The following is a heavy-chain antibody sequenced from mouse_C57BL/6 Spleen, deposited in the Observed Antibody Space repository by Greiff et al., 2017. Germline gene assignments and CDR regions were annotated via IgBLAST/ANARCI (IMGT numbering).Heavy chain of an antibody. D-gene: IGHD2-4*01. CDR1: GYAFTNYL. Sequence: QVQLKESGAELVRPGTSVKVSCKASGYAFTNYLIEWVKQRPGQGLEWIGVINPGSGGTNYNEKFKGKATLTADKSSSTAYMQLSSLTSEDSAVYVCARSDYDYDGGAYWGQGTTLTVSS. CDR3: ARSDYDYDGGAY. V-gene: IGHV1-54*01. J-gene: IGHJ2*01. CDR2: INPGSGGT.